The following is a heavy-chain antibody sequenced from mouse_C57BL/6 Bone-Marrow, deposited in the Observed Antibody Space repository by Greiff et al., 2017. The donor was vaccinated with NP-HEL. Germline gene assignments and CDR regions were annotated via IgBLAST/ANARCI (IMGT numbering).Heavy chain of an antibody. Sequence: EVQLVESGEGLVKPGGSLKLSCAASGFTFSSYAMSWVRQTPEKRLEWVAYISSGGDYIYYADTVKGRFTISRDNARNTLYLQMSSLKSEDTAMYYCTRVDYYGSSPYAMDYWGQGTSVTVSS. CDR2: ISSGGDYI. V-gene: IGHV5-9-1*02. J-gene: IGHJ4*01. CDR3: TRVDYYGSSPYAMDY. D-gene: IGHD1-1*01. CDR1: GFTFSSYA.